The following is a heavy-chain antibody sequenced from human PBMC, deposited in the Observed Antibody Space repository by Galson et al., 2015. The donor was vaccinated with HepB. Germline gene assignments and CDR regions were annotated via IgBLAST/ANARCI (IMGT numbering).Heavy chain of an antibody. CDR1: GFTFSRYA. CDR2: ISYDGSNK. Sequence: SLRLSCAASGFTFSRYAMHWVRQAPGKGLEWVAVISYDGSNKYYADSVKGRFTIYRDNSKNTLYLQMNSLRAEDTAVYYCARFESRHIVVVTAMHFQNDAFDIWGQGTMVTVSS. D-gene: IGHD2-21*02. V-gene: IGHV3-30-3*01. CDR3: ARFESRHIVVVTAMHFQNDAFDI. J-gene: IGHJ3*02.